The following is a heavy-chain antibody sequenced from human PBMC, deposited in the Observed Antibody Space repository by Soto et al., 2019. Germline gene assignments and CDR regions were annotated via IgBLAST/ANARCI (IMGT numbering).Heavy chain of an antibody. Sequence: SETLSLTCTVSGGSISSGDHYWSWIRQPPGKGLEWIGYIYYSGSTYYNPSLKSRVTISVDTSKNQFSLKLSSVTAADTAVYYCARAVAAGFDYWGQGTLVTVSS. CDR2: IYYSGST. CDR1: GGSISSGDHY. D-gene: IGHD6-13*01. J-gene: IGHJ4*02. V-gene: IGHV4-30-4*01. CDR3: ARAVAAGFDY.